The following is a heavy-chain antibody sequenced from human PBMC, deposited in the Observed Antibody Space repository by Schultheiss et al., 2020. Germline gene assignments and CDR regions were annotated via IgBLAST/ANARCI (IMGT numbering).Heavy chain of an antibody. V-gene: IGHV3-15*01. J-gene: IGHJ2*01. CDR2: IKANDVGGTT. CDR1: GFTLSNAW. CDR3: AKTDARMRWYIEV. Sequence: GGSLRLSCEVSGFTLSNAWINWVRQARGKGLEWIGRIKANDVGGTTDYAAPVRDRFSISRDDSKSRLFLQMNSLKTEDTAVYYCAKTDARMRWYIEVWGRGTLVTVSS. D-gene: IGHD2-8*01.